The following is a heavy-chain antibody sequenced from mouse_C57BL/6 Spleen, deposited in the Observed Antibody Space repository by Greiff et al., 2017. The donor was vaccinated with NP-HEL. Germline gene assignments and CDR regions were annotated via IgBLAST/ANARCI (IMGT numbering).Heavy chain of an antibody. Sequence: EVKVVESGGGLVKPGGSLKLSCAASGFTFSDYGMHWVRQAPEKGLEWVAYISSGSSTIYYADTVKGRFTISRDNAKNTLFLQMTSLRSEDTAMYYCARGEDGYYLDYWGQGTTLTVSS. CDR1: GFTFSDYG. CDR2: ISSGSSTI. J-gene: IGHJ2*01. CDR3: ARGEDGYYLDY. V-gene: IGHV5-17*01. D-gene: IGHD2-3*01.